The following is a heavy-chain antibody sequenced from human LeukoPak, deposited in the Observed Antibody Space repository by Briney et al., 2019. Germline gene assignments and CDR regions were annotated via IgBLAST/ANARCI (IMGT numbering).Heavy chain of an antibody. D-gene: IGHD2-2*01. J-gene: IGHJ4*02. CDR3: ARSGIGVVPAAD. Sequence: SETLSLTCTVSGGSISSYYWTWIRQPPGKGLEWIGYIYYSGSTNYKPSLKSRVTISVDTSKNQFSLNLSSVTAADTAVYYCARSGIGVVPAADWGQGTLVTVSS. CDR1: GGSISSYY. CDR2: IYYSGST. V-gene: IGHV4-59*01.